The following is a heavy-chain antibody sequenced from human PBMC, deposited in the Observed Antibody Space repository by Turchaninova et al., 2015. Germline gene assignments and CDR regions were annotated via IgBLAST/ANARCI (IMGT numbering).Heavy chain of an antibody. Sequence: HLVEXGGGXVPPXXXLRXXCAADGLTGRNYWMHWVRPAPGKGLAWSSRIRSDVGTTTYADSVKRRFTIARDNAKNTLYLRMNSLRADDTAFYYCAREGKYGDFDSWGQGTLVTVSS. CDR3: AREGKYGDFDS. J-gene: IGHJ4*02. V-gene: IGHV3-74*01. CDR1: GLTGRNYW. D-gene: IGHD4-17*01. CDR2: IRSDVGTT.